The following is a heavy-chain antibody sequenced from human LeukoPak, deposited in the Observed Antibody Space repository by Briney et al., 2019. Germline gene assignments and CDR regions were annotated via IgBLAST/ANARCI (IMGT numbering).Heavy chain of an antibody. CDR2: IRSKANNYAT. Sequence: GGSLRLSCAASGFTFSGSAIHWVRQASGKGLEWVGRIRSKANNYATTYAESVKGRFTISRDDSKNTAYLQINSLETDDTAMYYCTRREQWLGHWYFDVWGRGALVTASS. D-gene: IGHD6-19*01. CDR1: GFTFSGSA. J-gene: IGHJ2*01. CDR3: TRREQWLGHWYFDV. V-gene: IGHV3-73*01.